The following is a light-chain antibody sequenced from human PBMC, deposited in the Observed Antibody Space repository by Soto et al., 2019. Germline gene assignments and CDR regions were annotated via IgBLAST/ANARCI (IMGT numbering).Light chain of an antibody. J-gene: IGKJ4*01. Sequence: DIQMTQSPSSVSASVGDRVTITCRASQGISSWLDWYQQKPGKAPKLLIYAASSLQSGVPSRFSGSGSGTELNLTISSLQPEDFATDYCQQANSFPPELTFGGGTKVEIK. CDR3: QQANSFPPELT. CDR2: AAS. V-gene: IGKV1-12*01. CDR1: QGISSW.